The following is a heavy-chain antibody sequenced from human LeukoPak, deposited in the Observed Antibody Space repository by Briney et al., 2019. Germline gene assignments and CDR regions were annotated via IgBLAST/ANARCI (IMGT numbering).Heavy chain of an antibody. V-gene: IGHV3-30*18. CDR3: AKDLYGLSASGYQNWFDP. CDR2: ISYDGSNK. J-gene: IGHJ5*02. CDR1: GFIFSNYG. D-gene: IGHD4-17*01. Sequence: GRSLRLSCTVSGFIFSNYGMHWVRQAPGKGLEWVAVISYDGSNKYYAASVKGRFTISRDSSNNTLYLQMNSLRGEDTAVYYCAKDLYGLSASGYQNWFDPWGQGTLVTVSS.